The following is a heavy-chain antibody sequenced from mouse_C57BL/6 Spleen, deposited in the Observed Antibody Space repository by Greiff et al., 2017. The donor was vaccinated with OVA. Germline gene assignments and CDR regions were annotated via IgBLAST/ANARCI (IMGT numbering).Heavy chain of an antibody. Sequence: VQLQQPGAELVMPGASVKLSCKASGYTFTSYWMHWVKQRPGQGLEWIGEIDPSDSYTNYNQKFKGKSTLTVDNSSSTAYMHLSSLTSEDSAVYYCARFRAVDYFDYWGQGTTLTVSS. J-gene: IGHJ2*01. V-gene: IGHV1-69*01. D-gene: IGHD1-1*01. CDR2: IDPSDSYT. CDR3: ARFRAVDYFDY. CDR1: GYTFTSYW.